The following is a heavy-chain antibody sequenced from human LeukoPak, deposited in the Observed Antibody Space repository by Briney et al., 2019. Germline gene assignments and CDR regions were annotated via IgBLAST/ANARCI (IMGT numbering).Heavy chain of an antibody. J-gene: IGHJ4*02. Sequence: SGTLSPTCAVSGGSISSSNWWSWVRQPPGKGLEWIGEVHLSGSINYNASLKSRVTISLDKSKNHFSLNLSSVTAADTAVYYCARDIAYSSGWQCFDYWGQGTLVTVSS. D-gene: IGHD6-19*01. CDR3: ARDIAYSSGWQCFDY. CDR1: GGSISSSNW. CDR2: VHLSGSI. V-gene: IGHV4-4*02.